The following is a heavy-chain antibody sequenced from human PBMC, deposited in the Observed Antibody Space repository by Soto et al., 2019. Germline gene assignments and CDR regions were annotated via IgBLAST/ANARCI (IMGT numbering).Heavy chain of an antibody. D-gene: IGHD3-3*01. J-gene: IGHJ5*02. CDR3: AAGDYYFWSGYSYNWFDP. V-gene: IGHV1-58*01. CDR2: IVVGSGNT. CDR1: GFTFTSSA. Sequence: SVKVSCKASGFTFTSSAVQWVRQARGQRLEWIGWIVVGSGNTNYAQKFQERVTITRDMSTSTAYMELSSLRSEDTAVYYCAAGDYYFWSGYSYNWFDPCGQRTLVPVSA.